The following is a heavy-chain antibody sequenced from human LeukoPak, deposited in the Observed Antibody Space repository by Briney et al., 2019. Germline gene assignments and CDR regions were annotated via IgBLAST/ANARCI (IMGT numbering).Heavy chain of an antibody. V-gene: IGHV3-33*06. J-gene: IGHJ4*02. CDR1: GFTFSSYG. CDR2: IWYDGSNK. D-gene: IGHD1-1*01. Sequence: GRSLRLSCAASGFTFSSYGMHWVRQAPGKGLEWVAVIWYDGSNKYYADSVKGRFTISRDNSKNTLYVQMNSLRAEDTALYYCAKSRSGSANWALQIFDNWGQGTLVTVSS. CDR3: AKSRSGSANWALQIFDN.